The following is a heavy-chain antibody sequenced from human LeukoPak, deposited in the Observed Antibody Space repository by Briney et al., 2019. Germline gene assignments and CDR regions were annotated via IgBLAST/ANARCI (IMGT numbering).Heavy chain of an antibody. V-gene: IGHV1-69*04. CDR1: GGTFSSYA. CDR3: ARSRIELWFDY. Sequence: PSLKVSCKASGGTFSSYAISWVRQAPGQGLEWMGRIIPILGIANYAQKFQGRVTITADKSTSTAYMELSSLRSEDTAVYYCARSRIELWFDYWGQGTLVTVSS. CDR2: IIPILGIA. J-gene: IGHJ4*02. D-gene: IGHD5-18*01.